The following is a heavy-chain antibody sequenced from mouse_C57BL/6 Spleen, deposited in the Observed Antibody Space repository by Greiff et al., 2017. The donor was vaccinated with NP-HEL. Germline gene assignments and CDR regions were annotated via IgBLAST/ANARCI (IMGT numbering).Heavy chain of an antibody. J-gene: IGHJ2*01. Sequence: DVHLVESGGGLVKPGGSLKLSCAASGFTFSDYGMHWVRQAPEKGLEWVAYISSGSSTIYYADTVKGRFTISRDNAKNTLFLQMTSLRSEDTAMYYCARADYYGVNYWGQGTTLTVSS. CDR1: GFTFSDYG. V-gene: IGHV5-17*01. CDR3: ARADYYGVNY. CDR2: ISSGSSTI. D-gene: IGHD1-1*01.